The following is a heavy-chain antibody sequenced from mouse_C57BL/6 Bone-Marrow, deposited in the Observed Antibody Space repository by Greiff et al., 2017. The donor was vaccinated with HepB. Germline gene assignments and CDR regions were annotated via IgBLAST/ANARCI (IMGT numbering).Heavy chain of an antibody. CDR1: GYTFTSYW. V-gene: IGHV1-50*01. CDR3: ARETTGEDY. Sequence: QVQLQQPGAELVKPGASVKLSCKASGYTFTSYWMQWVKQRPGQGLEWIGEIDPSDSYTNYNQKFKGKATLTVDTSSSTAYMQLSSLTSEDSAVYYCARETTGEDYWGQGTTLTVSS. J-gene: IGHJ2*01. CDR2: IDPSDSYT. D-gene: IGHD1-1*01.